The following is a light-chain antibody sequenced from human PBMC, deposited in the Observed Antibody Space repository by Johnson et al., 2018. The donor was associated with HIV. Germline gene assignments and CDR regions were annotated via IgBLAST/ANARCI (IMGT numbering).Light chain of an antibody. V-gene: IGLV1-51*01. CDR2: NNS. CDR3: GARESSLSAYV. Sequence: QSILTQPPSVSAAPGQKVTISCSGSSSNIGNNYVSWYQQLPGTAPKLLISNNSKRPSGIPARLYGSTSGTSATLAITGIQTGDEADYYCGARESSLSAYVFGTWTQVTV. J-gene: IGLJ1*01. CDR1: SSNIGNNY.